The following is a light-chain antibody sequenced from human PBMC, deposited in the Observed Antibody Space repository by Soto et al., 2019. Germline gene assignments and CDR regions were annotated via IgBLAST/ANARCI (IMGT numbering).Light chain of an antibody. CDR1: QSMSSW. J-gene: IGKJ5*01. V-gene: IGKV1-5*03. Sequence: DIKMTQSPSTLSASVGDSVTITCRASQSMSSWLAWYQQKPGKAPKLLIYKASSSESGVPSRFSGSGSGTEFTLTISSLQPDDFAVYYCQQYNNWPRITCGQGTRLEIK. CDR3: QQYNNWPRIT. CDR2: KAS.